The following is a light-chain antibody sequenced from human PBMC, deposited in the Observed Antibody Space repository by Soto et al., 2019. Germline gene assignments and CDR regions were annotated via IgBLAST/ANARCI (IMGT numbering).Light chain of an antibody. CDR3: QQYDSSPPMYT. J-gene: IGKJ2*01. V-gene: IGKV3-20*01. Sequence: EIVLTQSPGTLSLSPGERATLSCRASQSVSSSYLAWYQQKSGQAPRLLIYGASSSATGIPDRFSGSGSGTDFTLTISRLAPEDFAVYYCQQYDSSPPMYTFGQGTKLEIK. CDR2: GAS. CDR1: QSVSSSY.